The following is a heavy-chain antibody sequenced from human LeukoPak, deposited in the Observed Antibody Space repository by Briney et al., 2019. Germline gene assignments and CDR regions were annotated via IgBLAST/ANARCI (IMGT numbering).Heavy chain of an antibody. CDR1: GYNFRSYG. J-gene: IGHJ3*02. V-gene: IGHV1-18*01. Sequence: GASVKVSCKASGYNFRSYGIGWVRQAPRQGLEWMGWITAGNGNTNYAQKVQGRVTVTTDTSTSTAYMELRSLRSDDTAVYFCARDLARGYSYGYNAFDIWGQGTMVTVSS. CDR2: ITAGNGNT. D-gene: IGHD5-18*01. CDR3: ARDLARGYSYGYNAFDI.